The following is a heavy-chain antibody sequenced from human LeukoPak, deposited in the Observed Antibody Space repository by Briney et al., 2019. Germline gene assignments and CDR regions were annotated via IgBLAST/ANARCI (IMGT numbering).Heavy chain of an antibody. J-gene: IGHJ4*02. Sequence: GGSLRLSCAASGFTVSSYGMHWVRQAPGKGLEWVAVISYDGSNKYYADSVKGRFTISRDNSKNTLYLQMNSLRAEDTAVYYCARGVRYYGSGSYPGDYWGQGTLVTVSS. CDR1: GFTVSSYG. CDR2: ISYDGSNK. CDR3: ARGVRYYGSGSYPGDY. D-gene: IGHD3-10*01. V-gene: IGHV3-30*03.